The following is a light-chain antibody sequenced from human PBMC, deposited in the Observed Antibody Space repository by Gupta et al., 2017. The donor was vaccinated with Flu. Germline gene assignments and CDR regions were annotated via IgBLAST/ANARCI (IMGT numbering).Light chain of an antibody. CDR3: SSYSSNNYWV. V-gene: IGLV2-8*01. Sequence: TISDCGASKYVSVYHQHTGKAPKFMIYEVSNRPSVVPHRFSGSKSGNTASLTFSGLQAEDEAYYYCSSYSSNNYWVFGGGTKVTVL. CDR2: EVS. J-gene: IGLJ3*02. CDR1: ISDCGASKY.